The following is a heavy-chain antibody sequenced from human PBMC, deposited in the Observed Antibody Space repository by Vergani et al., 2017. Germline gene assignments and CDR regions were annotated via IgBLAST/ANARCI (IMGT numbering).Heavy chain of an antibody. J-gene: IGHJ4*02. CDR2: ISYDGSNK. Sequence: QVQLVESGGGVVQPGRSLRLSCAASGFTFSSYGMHWVRQAPGKGLEWVAVISYDGSNKYYADSVKGRFTISRDNSKNTLYLQMNSLRAEETAVYYCAKDRGPAAAGLSRSFDYWGQGTLVTVSS. CDR3: AKDRGPAAAGLSRSFDY. V-gene: IGHV3-30*18. CDR1: GFTFSSYG. D-gene: IGHD6-13*01.